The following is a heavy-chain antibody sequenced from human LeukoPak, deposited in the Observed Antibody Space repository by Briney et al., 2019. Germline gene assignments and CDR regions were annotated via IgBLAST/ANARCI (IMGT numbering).Heavy chain of an antibody. Sequence: TSETLSLTCTVSGDSISSSSYYWGWIRQPPGKGLEWIGSIYYSGSRYYNLSLKSRVTISVDTSKNQFSLKLSSVTAADTAVYYCARTGLLNWFDPWGQGTLVTVSS. D-gene: IGHD2-8*02. CDR3: ARTGLLNWFDP. CDR2: IYYSGSR. V-gene: IGHV4-39*01. J-gene: IGHJ5*02. CDR1: GDSISSSSYY.